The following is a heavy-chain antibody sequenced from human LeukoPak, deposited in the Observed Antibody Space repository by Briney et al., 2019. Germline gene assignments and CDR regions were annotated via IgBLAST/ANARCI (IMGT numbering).Heavy chain of an antibody. CDR2: INPNSGGT. D-gene: IGHD3-22*01. CDR1: GYTFTGYY. V-gene: IGHV1-2*02. J-gene: IGHJ4*02. CDR3: ARPLYYYDSSGYVFDY. Sequence: GASVKVSCKASGYTFTGYYMHWVRQAPGQGLEWMGWINPNSGGTNYAQKFQGRVTMTRDTSISTAYMELSRLRSVDTAVYYCARPLYYYDSSGYVFDYWGQGTLVTVSS.